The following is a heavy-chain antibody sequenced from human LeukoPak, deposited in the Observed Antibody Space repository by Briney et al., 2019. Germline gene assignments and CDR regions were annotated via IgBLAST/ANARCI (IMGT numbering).Heavy chain of an antibody. J-gene: IGHJ6*02. V-gene: IGHV3-7*01. CDR3: ARVEVAGDSYYYGMDV. CDR2: IKLDGSEK. CDR1: GYTFGKYW. D-gene: IGHD6-19*01. Sequence: RAGGSLRLSCVASGYTFGKYWMSWVRQAPGKGLEWVANIKLDGSEKNYVDSVKGRFTISRDNTKNSLYLQMNSLRAEDTAVYYCARVEVAGDSYYYGMDVWGQGTTVTVSS.